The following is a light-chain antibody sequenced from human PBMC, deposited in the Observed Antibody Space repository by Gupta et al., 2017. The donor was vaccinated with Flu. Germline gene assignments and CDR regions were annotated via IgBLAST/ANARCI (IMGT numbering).Light chain of an antibody. Sequence: TVLTQSPGTLSLSPGERATLSCGASQTVNSNYLAWYQQKPGQTPTLLIYGASSRATGIPDRFSGSGSGTDFTLTISRLESEDFAVYYCQQYGNSSYTFGQGTKVEIK. CDR1: QTVNSNY. V-gene: IGKV3-20*01. CDR2: GAS. CDR3: QQYGNSSYT. J-gene: IGKJ1*01.